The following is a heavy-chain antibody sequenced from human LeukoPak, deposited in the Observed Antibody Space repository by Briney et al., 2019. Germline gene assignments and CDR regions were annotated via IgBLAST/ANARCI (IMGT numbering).Heavy chain of an antibody. D-gene: IGHD5-24*01. CDR3: ARGLRTRDGYNYRWLSGYYFDY. V-gene: IGHV4-34*01. CDR1: GGSFSGYY. Sequence: SETLSLTCAVYGGSFSGYYWSWIRQPPGKGLEWIGEINHSGSTNYNPSLKSRVTISVDTSKNQFSLKLSSVTAADTAVYYCARGLRTRDGYNYRWLSGYYFDYWGQGTLVTVSS. J-gene: IGHJ4*02. CDR2: INHSGST.